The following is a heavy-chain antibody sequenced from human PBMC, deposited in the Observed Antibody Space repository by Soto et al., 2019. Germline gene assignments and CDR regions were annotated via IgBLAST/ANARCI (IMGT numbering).Heavy chain of an antibody. CDR1: GGTFSFYS. D-gene: IGHD2-15*01. V-gene: IGHV1-69*18. J-gene: IGHJ6*04. CDR3: VVYGSGGTCAGAPYGLGV. Sequence: QVHLVQFGAEVKRPGSSVKVSCKASGGTFSFYSIGWVRQAPGQGVEWMGRTISAFGASNSAQKFRGRVSMTADESTGTAYRELTSLTSEDTGVYYCVVYGSGGTCAGAPYGLGVWGGGTTVIVSS. CDR2: TISAFGAS.